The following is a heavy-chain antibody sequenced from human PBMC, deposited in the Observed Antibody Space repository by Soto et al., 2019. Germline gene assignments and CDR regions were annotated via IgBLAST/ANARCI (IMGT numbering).Heavy chain of an antibody. V-gene: IGHV3-30*18. CDR3: AKSLLDCGGKLIDY. J-gene: IGHJ4*02. CDR2: ISYDGTNK. CDR1: GFTFSSYG. D-gene: IGHD4-17*01. Sequence: QVQLAQSGGGVVQPGRSLRLSCAASGFTFSSYGMHWVRQAPGKGREWVAVISYDGTNKYYADPVKGRFTISRDNSKNRLYLQMNRLRAEDTAVYYFAKSLLDCGGKLIDYWGQGTLVTVSS.